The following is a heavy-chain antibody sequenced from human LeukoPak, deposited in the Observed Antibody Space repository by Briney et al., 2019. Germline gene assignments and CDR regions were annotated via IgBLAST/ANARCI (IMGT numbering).Heavy chain of an antibody. J-gene: IGHJ4*02. V-gene: IGHV4-39*01. CDR2: IYYSGST. CDR1: GGSVSSATYY. Sequence: SETLSLTCTVSGGSVSSATYYWSWIRQPPGKGLEWIGSIYYSGSTYYNPSLKSRVTISVDTSKNQFSLKLSSVTAADTAVYYCARHKEITMIVDSWGQGTLVTVSS. D-gene: IGHD3-22*01. CDR3: ARHKEITMIVDS.